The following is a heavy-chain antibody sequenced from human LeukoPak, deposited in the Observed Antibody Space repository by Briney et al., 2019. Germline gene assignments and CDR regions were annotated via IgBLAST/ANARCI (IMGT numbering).Heavy chain of an antibody. CDR2: INPSGGST. CDR3: ARESVFDYGMDV. J-gene: IGHJ6*02. D-gene: IGHD2-8*01. Sequence: ASVKVSCKASGYTFTSYYMHWVRQAPGQGLEWMGIINPSGGSTSYAQKFQGRVTMTRDTSTSTVYMELSSLRSDDTAVYYCARESVFDYGMDVWGQGTTVTVSS. CDR1: GYTFTSYY. V-gene: IGHV1-46*01.